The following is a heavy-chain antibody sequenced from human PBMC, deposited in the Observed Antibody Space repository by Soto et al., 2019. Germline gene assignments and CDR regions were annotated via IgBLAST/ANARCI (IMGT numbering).Heavy chain of an antibody. J-gene: IGHJ3*02. CDR1: GFTFSSYG. CDR3: AKDYYDPDAFDI. D-gene: IGHD3-22*01. V-gene: IGHV3-30*18. Sequence: PGGSLRLSCAASGFTFSSYGMHWVRQAPGKGLEWVAVISYDGSNKYYADSVKGRFTISRDNSKNTLYLQMNSLRAEDTAVYYCAKDYYDPDAFDIWGQGTMVTVSS. CDR2: ISYDGSNK.